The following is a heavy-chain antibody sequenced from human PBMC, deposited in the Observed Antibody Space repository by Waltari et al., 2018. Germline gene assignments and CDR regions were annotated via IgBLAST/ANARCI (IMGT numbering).Heavy chain of an antibody. Sequence: EVQLLESGGGLVKPGGALRLSCASSGFTFSSYSMKWVGQAPGRGVVGGSAISSCSGYIYFAASVKGRFTISRDNAKNSLSLQLSSLSAADTAVYYCAREGFYYCDYMDVWGKGTPVTISS. V-gene: IGHV3-21*01. CDR2: ISSCSGYI. CDR1: GFTFSSYS. CDR3: AREGFYYCDYMDV. J-gene: IGHJ6*03.